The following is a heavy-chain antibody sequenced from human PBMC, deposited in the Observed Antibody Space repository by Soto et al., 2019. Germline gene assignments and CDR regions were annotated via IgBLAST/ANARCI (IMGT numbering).Heavy chain of an antibody. CDR1: GYTFTSYG. CDR3: TTHPSLYTSGLYFFDN. J-gene: IGHJ4*02. V-gene: IGHV1-18*01. Sequence: ASVKVSFKGSGYTFTSYGISLVRPAPGQGLEWMGWISAYNGNTNYAQKLQGRVTMTTDTSTSTAYMELRSLRSDDTAVYYCTTHPSLYTSGLYFFDNWGQGTLVTVSS. D-gene: IGHD6-19*01. CDR2: ISAYNGNT.